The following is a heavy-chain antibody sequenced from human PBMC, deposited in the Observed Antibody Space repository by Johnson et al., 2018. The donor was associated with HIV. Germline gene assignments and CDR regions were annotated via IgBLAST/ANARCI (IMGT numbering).Heavy chain of an antibody. CDR2: ISWNSGSI. D-gene: IGHD3-22*01. Sequence: VQLVESGGGVVRPGGSLRLSCAASGFTFDDYGMSWVRQAPGKGLEWVSGISWNSGSICYADSVKGRFTISRDNAKNSLYLQMNSLRVEDTAVYYCARECQYYDDSSGWTYDAFDIWGQGTMVTVSS. J-gene: IGHJ3*02. V-gene: IGHV3-20*04. CDR3: ARECQYYDDSSGWTYDAFDI. CDR1: GFTFDDYG.